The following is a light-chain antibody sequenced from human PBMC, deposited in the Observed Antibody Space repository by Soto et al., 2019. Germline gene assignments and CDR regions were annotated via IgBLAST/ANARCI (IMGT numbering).Light chain of an antibody. CDR3: QQYNTYST. V-gene: IGKV1-5*01. Sequence: DIQMTQSPSTLSASVGDSVTITCRASQNIRNWLAWYQPKPGQAPHPLIYDASSLKSGVPARFSGSGSGTEFTLPIRSLKPDDFATYYCQQYNTYSTFGQGTRLEI. J-gene: IGKJ5*01. CDR1: QNIRNW. CDR2: DAS.